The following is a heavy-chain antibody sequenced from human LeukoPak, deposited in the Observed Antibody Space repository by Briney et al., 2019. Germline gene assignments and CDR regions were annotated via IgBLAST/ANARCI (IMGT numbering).Heavy chain of an antibody. Sequence: ASVTVSCKASGYTFTSYDINWVRQAPGQGLEWMGWMNPNSGNTGYAQKFQGRVTMTRNTSISTAYMELSSLRSEDTAVYYCARVLRFLNWFDPWGQGTLVTVSS. J-gene: IGHJ5*02. CDR3: ARVLRFLNWFDP. CDR2: MNPNSGNT. CDR1: GYTFTSYD. V-gene: IGHV1-8*01. D-gene: IGHD5-12*01.